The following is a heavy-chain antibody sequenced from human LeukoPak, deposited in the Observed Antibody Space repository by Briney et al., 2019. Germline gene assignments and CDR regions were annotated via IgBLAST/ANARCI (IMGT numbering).Heavy chain of an antibody. CDR2: INPNSGGT. V-gene: IGHV1-2*02. J-gene: IGHJ4*02. D-gene: IGHD4-17*01. Sequence: ASVKVSCKASGYDFTKYAVQWVRQAPGQGLEWMGWINPNSGGTNYAQKFQGRVTMTRDTSISTAYMELSRLRSDDTAVYYCAREEYGDRRYSNWGQGTLVTVSS. CDR1: GYDFTKYA. CDR3: AREEYGDRRYSN.